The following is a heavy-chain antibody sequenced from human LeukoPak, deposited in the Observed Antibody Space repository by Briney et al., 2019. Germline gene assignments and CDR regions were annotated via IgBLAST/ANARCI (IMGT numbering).Heavy chain of an antibody. CDR2: INPNSGGT. D-gene: IGHD6-13*01. V-gene: IGHV1-2*06. CDR1: GYTFTGYY. Sequence: GASVKVSCKAAGYTFTGYYMFWVRQAPGQGLEWMGRINPNSGGTNYAQKFQGRVTMTRDTSISTAYMELSSLRSEDTAVYYCARARWQQRYFDYWGQGTLVTVSS. J-gene: IGHJ4*02. CDR3: ARARWQQRYFDY.